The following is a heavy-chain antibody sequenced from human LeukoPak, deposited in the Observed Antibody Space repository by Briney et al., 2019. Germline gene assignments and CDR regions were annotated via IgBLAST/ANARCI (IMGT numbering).Heavy chain of an antibody. J-gene: IGHJ4*02. CDR3: AREGFSASTLGEGDY. CDR2: ISSSGSTI. Sequence: GGSLRLSCAASGFTFSDYYMSWIRQAPGKGLEWVSYISSSGSTIYYADSVKGRFTISRDNAKNSLYLQMSSLRAEDTAVYYCAREGFSASTLGEGDYWGQGTLVTVSS. V-gene: IGHV3-11*01. D-gene: IGHD3-16*01. CDR1: GFTFSDYY.